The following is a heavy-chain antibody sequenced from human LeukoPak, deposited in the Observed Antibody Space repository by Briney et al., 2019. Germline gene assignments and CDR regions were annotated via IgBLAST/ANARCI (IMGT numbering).Heavy chain of an antibody. D-gene: IGHD6-19*01. Sequence: ASVKVSCKASGYTFTGYYMHWVRQAPGQGLEWMGWINPNSGGTNYAQKFQGRVTMTRDTSISTAYMELSRLRSDDTAVYYCARDRSGAVAASSFDYWGQGTLATVSS. CDR1: GYTFTGYY. CDR2: INPNSGGT. V-gene: IGHV1-2*02. J-gene: IGHJ4*02. CDR3: ARDRSGAVAASSFDY.